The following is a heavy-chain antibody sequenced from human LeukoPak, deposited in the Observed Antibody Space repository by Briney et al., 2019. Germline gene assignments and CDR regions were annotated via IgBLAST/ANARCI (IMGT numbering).Heavy chain of an antibody. CDR1: GFTFDDYG. CDR2: IDRNGDST. Sequence: GGSLRLSCAASGFTFDDYGMSWVRQAPGKGLEWVPGIDRNGDSTGYADSVEGRFTISRDNAKNSLYLQMDSLRAEDTAVYYCARFLFGELLVDVWGQGTTVTVSS. CDR3: ARFLFGELLVDV. J-gene: IGHJ6*02. V-gene: IGHV3-20*04. D-gene: IGHD3-10*01.